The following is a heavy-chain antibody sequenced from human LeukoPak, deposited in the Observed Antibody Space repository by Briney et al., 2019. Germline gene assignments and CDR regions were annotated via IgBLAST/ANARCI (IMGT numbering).Heavy chain of an antibody. CDR3: ARSQVNGFCSNGVCYLGY. J-gene: IGHJ4*02. CDR1: GYTFTSYG. CDR2: ISAYNGNT. Sequence: GASVKVSCKASGYTFTSYGISWVRQAPGQGLEWMGWISAYNGNTNYAQKLQGRVTMTTDTSTSTAYVELRSLRSDDTAVYYCARSQVNGFCSNGVCYLGYWGQGTLVTVSS. D-gene: IGHD2-8*01. V-gene: IGHV1-18*01.